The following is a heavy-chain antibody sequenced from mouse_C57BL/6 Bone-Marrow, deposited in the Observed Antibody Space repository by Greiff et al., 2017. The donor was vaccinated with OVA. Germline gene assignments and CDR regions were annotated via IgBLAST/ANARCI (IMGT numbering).Heavy chain of an antibody. CDR3: ARPYYDYDRKGHFDY. V-gene: IGHV1-26*01. J-gene: IGHJ2*01. CDR2: INPNNGGT. CDR1: GYTFTDYY. D-gene: IGHD2-4*01. Sequence: EVQLQQSGPELVKPGASVKISCKASGYTFTDYYMNWVKQSHGKSLEWIGDINPNNGGTSYNQKFKGKATLTVDKSSSTAYMELRSLTSEDSAVYYCARPYYDYDRKGHFDYWGQGTTLTVSS.